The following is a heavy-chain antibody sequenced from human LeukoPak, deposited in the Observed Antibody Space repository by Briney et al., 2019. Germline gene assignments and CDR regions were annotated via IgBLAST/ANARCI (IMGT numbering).Heavy chain of an antibody. CDR1: GFTLSSYA. CDR3: AKGPDSSGLNWFDP. J-gene: IGHJ5*02. V-gene: IGHV3-23*01. CDR2: ISGSGGST. D-gene: IGHD6-19*01. Sequence: QSGGSLRLSCAASGFTLSSYAMSWVRQAPGKGLEWVSAISGSGGSTYYADSVKGRFTISRDNSKNTLYLQMNSLRAEDTAVYYCAKGPDSSGLNWFDPWGQGTLVTVSS.